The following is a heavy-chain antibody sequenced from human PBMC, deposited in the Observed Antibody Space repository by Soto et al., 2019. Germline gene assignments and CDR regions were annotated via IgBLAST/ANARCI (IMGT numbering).Heavy chain of an antibody. Sequence: SETLSLTCAVYGGSFSGYYWSWIRQPPGKGLEWIGEINHSGSTNYNPSPKSRVTISVDTSKNQFSLKLSSVTAADTAVYYCARAPGRQLGEYYYYYDIDVWSQGTKVTVSS. CDR2: INHSGST. V-gene: IGHV4-34*01. CDR1: GGSFSGYY. J-gene: IGHJ6*02. CDR3: ARAPGRQLGEYYYYYDIDV. D-gene: IGHD6-13*01.